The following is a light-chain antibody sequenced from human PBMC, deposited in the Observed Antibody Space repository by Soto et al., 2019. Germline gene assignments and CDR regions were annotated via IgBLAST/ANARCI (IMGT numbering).Light chain of an antibody. J-gene: IGKJ3*01. V-gene: IGKV1-9*01. CDR3: QQLDSYPRT. CDR2: AAS. CDR1: QDINYY. Sequence: IQLTQSPSSLSASVGDRVTITCRASQDINYYLAWYQQKPGTAPKLLIYAASTLQSGVPSRFSGSGSGTDFTLTISSLQPEDFATYYGQQLDSYPRTFGPGTKVDI.